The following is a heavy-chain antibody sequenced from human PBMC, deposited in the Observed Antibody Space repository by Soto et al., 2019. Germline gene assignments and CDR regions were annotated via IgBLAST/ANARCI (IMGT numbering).Heavy chain of an antibody. J-gene: IGHJ6*03. CDR1: GFTFRDYW. CDR3: ARGKDGRRAGTYYFDMDV. V-gene: IGHV3-7*01. D-gene: IGHD1-1*01. CDR2: IKQDGSEK. Sequence: GGSLRLSCAASGFTFRDYWVTWVRQAPGKGLDWVANIKQDGSEKYYLDSLKGRFTISRDNAKNSVYLLMNSLRAEDTAVYYCARGKDGRRAGTYYFDMDVWGKGTTVTVSS.